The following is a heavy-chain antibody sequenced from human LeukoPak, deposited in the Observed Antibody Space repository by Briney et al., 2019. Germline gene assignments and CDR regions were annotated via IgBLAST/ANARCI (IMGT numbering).Heavy chain of an antibody. J-gene: IGHJ3*02. CDR3: ARIRGRGYYYDSSAYDAAFDI. CDR2: IIPLFRSA. V-gene: IGHV1-69*05. Sequence: SVKVSCKASGYTFTSYGISWVRQAPGQGLEWMGRIIPLFRSADYAQKFQGRATLTTDESMTTAYMELSSLRSEDTAVYYCARIRGRGYYYDSSAYDAAFDIWGQGTKVTVSS. D-gene: IGHD3-22*01. CDR1: GYTFTSYG.